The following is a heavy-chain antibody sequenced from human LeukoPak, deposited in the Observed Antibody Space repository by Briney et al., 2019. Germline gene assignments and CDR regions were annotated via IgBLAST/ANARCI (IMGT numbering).Heavy chain of an antibody. Sequence: SETLSLTCAVYGGSFSGYYWSWIRQPPGKGLEWIGEINHSGSTNYNPSLKSRVTISVDTSKNQFSLKLSSVTAADTAVYYCARVKRYWLRYLLRDVGYFHYWGQGTLVTVSS. CDR1: GGSFSGYY. D-gene: IGHD3-9*01. J-gene: IGHJ4*02. V-gene: IGHV4-34*01. CDR2: INHSGST. CDR3: ARVKRYWLRYLLRDVGYFHY.